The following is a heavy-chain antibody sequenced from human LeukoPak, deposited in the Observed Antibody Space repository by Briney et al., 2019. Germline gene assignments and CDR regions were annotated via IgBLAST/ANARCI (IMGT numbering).Heavy chain of an antibody. J-gene: IGHJ3*02. CDR2: INPSGGST. V-gene: IGHV1-46*01. Sequence: ASVKVSCKASGYTFTSYYMHWVRQAPGQGLEWMGIINPSGGSTSYAQKFQGRVTMTGDMSTSTVYMELSSLRSEDTAVYYCARNGVLLWFGELLYDAFGIWGQGTMVTVSS. CDR1: GYTFTSYY. CDR3: ARNGVLLWFGELLYDAFGI. D-gene: IGHD3-10*01.